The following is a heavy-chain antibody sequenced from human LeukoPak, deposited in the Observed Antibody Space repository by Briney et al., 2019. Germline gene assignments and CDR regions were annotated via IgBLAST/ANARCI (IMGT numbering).Heavy chain of an antibody. V-gene: IGHV3-64*01. D-gene: IGHD5-12*01. J-gene: IGHJ4*02. CDR1: GFTFSSYS. CDR3: ARVGPSGGGYDSTGFDY. Sequence: GGSLRLSCAASGFTFSSYSMHWVRQAPGKGLEYVSAISSNGRRTYYANSVKGRFTISRDNSKNTLYLQMVSLRAEDMAVYYCARVGPSGGGYDSTGFDYWGQGTLVTVSS. CDR2: ISSNGRRT.